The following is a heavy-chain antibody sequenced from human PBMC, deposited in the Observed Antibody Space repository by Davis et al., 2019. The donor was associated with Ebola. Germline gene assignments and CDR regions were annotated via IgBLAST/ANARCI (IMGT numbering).Heavy chain of an antibody. CDR1: GFTFSSYA. CDR3: AKRIKMDSSGYYSHVFDI. Sequence: GESLKISCAASGFTFSSYAMSWVRQAPGKGLEWVSAISGSGGSTYYADSVKGRFTISRDNSKNTLYLQMNSLRAEDTAVYYCAKRIKMDSSGYYSHVFDIWGQGTMVTVSS. J-gene: IGHJ3*02. D-gene: IGHD3-22*01. V-gene: IGHV3-23*01. CDR2: ISGSGGST.